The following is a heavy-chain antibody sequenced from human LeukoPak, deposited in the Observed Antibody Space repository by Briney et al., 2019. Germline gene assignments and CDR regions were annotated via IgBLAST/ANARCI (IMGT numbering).Heavy chain of an antibody. Sequence: GGSLRLSCAASGFTFSSYAMIWVRQAPGKGLEWVSAISGSGVSTYYADSVKGRFTISRDNSKNTLYLQMNSLRAEDTAVYYCAKVRDYYDSRGSFDYWGQGTLVTVSS. CDR2: ISGSGVST. CDR1: GFTFSSYA. J-gene: IGHJ4*02. CDR3: AKVRDYYDSRGSFDY. V-gene: IGHV3-23*01. D-gene: IGHD3-22*01.